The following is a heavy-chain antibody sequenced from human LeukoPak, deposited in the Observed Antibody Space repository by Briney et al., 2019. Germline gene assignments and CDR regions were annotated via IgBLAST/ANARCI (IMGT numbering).Heavy chain of an antibody. Sequence: GGSLRLSCAASGFTFSDHYIDWVRQAPGKGLEWVGRSRNKANSYITEYAASVKGRFTISRDDSRNSLHLQMNSLKTEDTAVYYCARAPRGGYSYGYLDYWGQGTLVTVSS. CDR3: ARAPRGGYSYGYLDY. D-gene: IGHD5-18*01. V-gene: IGHV3-72*01. J-gene: IGHJ4*02. CDR2: SRNKANSYIT. CDR1: GFTFSDHY.